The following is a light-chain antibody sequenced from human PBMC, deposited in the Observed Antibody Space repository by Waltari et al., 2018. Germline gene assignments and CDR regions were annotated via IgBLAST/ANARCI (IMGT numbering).Light chain of an antibody. V-gene: IGKV3-15*01. CDR3: QQYSYWPPLT. CDR2: RAS. J-gene: IGKJ4*01. Sequence: EIVMTQSPATLSVSPGERATLACRASEPVSLNLAWYQQKPGQAPRLLIYRASTRASGVPDRFSGSGSGTEFTLTISNLQSEDFAVYYCQQYSYWPPLTFGGGTKVDIK. CDR1: EPVSLN.